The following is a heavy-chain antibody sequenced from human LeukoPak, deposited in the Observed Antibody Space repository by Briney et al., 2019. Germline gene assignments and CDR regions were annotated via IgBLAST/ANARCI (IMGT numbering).Heavy chain of an antibody. D-gene: IGHD4-17*01. Sequence: SETLSLTCALYGGSFSGYYWSWIRQPPGKGLEWIGEINHSGSTNYNPSLKSRVTISVDTSKNQFSLKLSSVTAADTAVYYCARGISDYGDYVHDYWGQGTLVTVSS. CDR3: ARGISDYGDYVHDY. V-gene: IGHV4-34*01. J-gene: IGHJ4*02. CDR1: GGSFSGYY. CDR2: INHSGST.